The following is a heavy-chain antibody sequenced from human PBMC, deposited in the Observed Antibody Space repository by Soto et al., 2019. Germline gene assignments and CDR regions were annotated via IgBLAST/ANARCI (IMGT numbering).Heavy chain of an antibody. CDR3: ARTPGIAAARNPYYSDY. J-gene: IGHJ4*02. CDR2: IIPIFGTA. CDR1: GGTFSSYA. Sequence: ASVKVSCKASGGTFSSYAISWVRQAPGQGLEWMGGIIPIFGTANYAQKFQGRVTITADESTSTAYMELSSLRSEDTAVYYCARTPGIAAARNPYYSDYWGQGTLVTVSS. D-gene: IGHD6-13*01. V-gene: IGHV1-69*13.